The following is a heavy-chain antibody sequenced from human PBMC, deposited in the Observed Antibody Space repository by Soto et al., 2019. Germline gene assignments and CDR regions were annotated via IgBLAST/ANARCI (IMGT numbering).Heavy chain of an antibody. J-gene: IGHJ3*01. Sequence: QVQLVQSGAEWKKPGSSVKVSCKPSGGTFNSYTFGWVRQAPGQGLEWVGRIIPILGLTNNAQKFQGRLTVTADKSTATAYMELSSLRSEDTAIYYCAGQSPGAGDRAFDLWGQGTMVTVSS. CDR3: AGQSPGAGDRAFDL. V-gene: IGHV1-69*02. CDR1: GGTFNSYT. D-gene: IGHD3-16*01. CDR2: IIPILGLT.